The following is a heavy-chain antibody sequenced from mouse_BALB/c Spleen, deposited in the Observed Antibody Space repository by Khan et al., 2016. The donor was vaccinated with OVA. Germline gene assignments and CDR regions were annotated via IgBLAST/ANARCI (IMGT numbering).Heavy chain of an antibody. CDR2: IWSDGST. J-gene: IGHJ4*01. D-gene: IGHD2-3*01. V-gene: IGHV2-6*02. CDR1: GFSLTSYG. CDR3: ARWFDGYSSLYAMDY. Sequence: QVQLQQSGPGLVAPSQSLSITCTVSGFSLTSYGVHWVRQPPGKGLEWLVVIWSDGSTNYNSGLKSRLSISKDNSKSQVFLKMNSLQTDDTAIYYCARWFDGYSSLYAMDYWGQGTSVTVSS.